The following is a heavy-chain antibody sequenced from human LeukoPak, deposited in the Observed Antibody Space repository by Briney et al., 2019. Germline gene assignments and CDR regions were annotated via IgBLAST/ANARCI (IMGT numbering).Heavy chain of an antibody. D-gene: IGHD1-1*01. V-gene: IGHV3-30*02. CDR1: GFTFSSYG. CDR3: APRDWNDGPASH. J-gene: IGHJ4*02. CDR2: VRVDGGNK. Sequence: VGSLRLSCAASGFTFSSYGMHWVRQAPGKGLEWVAFVRVDGGNKYYADSVKGRFTISRDNSKNTLYLQMNSLRAEDTAVYYCAPRDWNDGPASHWGQGTLVTVSS.